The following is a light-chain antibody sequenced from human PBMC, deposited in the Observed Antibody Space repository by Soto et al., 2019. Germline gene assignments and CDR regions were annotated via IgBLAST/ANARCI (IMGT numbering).Light chain of an antibody. CDR1: SSNIGSNY. CDR2: RNN. Sequence: QLVLTQPPSASGTPGQRVTISCSGSSSNIGSNYVYWYQQLPGTAPKLLIYRNNQRPSGVPDRCSGSKSGTSASLAISGLGSEDEADYYCAAWDDSLGGPVFGGGTKLTVL. J-gene: IGLJ2*01. V-gene: IGLV1-47*01. CDR3: AAWDDSLGGPV.